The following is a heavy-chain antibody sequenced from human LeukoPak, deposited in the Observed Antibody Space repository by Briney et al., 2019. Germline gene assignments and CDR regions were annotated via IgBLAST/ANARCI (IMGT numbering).Heavy chain of an antibody. J-gene: IGHJ4*02. CDR1: GFTFSSYA. CDR2: ISGSGGST. V-gene: IGHV3-23*01. Sequence: GGSLRLSCAASGFTFSSYAMSWVRQAPGKGLEWVSAISGSGGSTYYADSVKGRFSISRDNSKNTLYLQMNSLRAEDTAVYYCAKDLDRSGSGWPLFDYWGQGTLVTVSS. CDR3: AKDLDRSGSGWPLFDY. D-gene: IGHD6-19*01.